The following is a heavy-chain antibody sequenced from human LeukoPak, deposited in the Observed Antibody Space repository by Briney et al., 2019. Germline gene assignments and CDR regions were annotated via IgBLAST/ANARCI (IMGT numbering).Heavy chain of an antibody. Sequence: GGSLRLSCAASGFTVSSNYMSWVRQAPGKGLEWVSIIYSGGSTFYADSVKGRFTISRDNSKNTLYLQMNSLRAEDTAVYYCARGGSYLSAFDIWDQGTMVTVSS. CDR1: GFTVSSNY. J-gene: IGHJ3*02. CDR3: ARGGSYLSAFDI. V-gene: IGHV3-53*01. CDR2: IYSGGST. D-gene: IGHD1-26*01.